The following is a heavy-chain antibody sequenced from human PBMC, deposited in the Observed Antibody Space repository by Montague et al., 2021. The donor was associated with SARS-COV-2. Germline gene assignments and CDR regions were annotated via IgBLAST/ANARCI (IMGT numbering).Heavy chain of an antibody. Sequence: SETLSLTCGVYGGSFGDDHWSWIRQPQGKGLEWIGDIKHSGSTNNNPSLKSRVTIPVDTSRNQFYLKLNSVTAADTAVYFYERGHLSVSMIVVVFTAASYYFDYWGQGALVTVSS. CDR1: GGSFGDDH. CDR3: ERGHLSVSMIVVVFTAASYYFDY. D-gene: IGHD3-22*01. J-gene: IGHJ4*02. CDR2: IKHSGST. V-gene: IGHV4-34*01.